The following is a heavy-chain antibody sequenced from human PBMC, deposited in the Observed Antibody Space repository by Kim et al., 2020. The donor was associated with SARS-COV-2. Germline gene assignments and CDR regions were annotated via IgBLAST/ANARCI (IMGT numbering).Heavy chain of an antibody. V-gene: IGHV7-4-1*02. Sequence: SVKVSCKSSGYTFTSYAMNWVRQAPGQGLEWMGWINTNTGNPTYPQGFTGRFVFSLDTSVRTAYLQSSSLKAEDTAVYYCPSGSGTRGYYFDYWGQGTLVTVSS. CDR3: PSGSGTRGYYFDY. D-gene: IGHD6-13*01. CDR2: INTNTGNP. CDR1: GYTFTSYA. J-gene: IGHJ4*02.